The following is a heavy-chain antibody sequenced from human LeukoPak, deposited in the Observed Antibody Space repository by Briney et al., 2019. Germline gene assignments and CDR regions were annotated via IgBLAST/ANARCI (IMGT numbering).Heavy chain of an antibody. D-gene: IGHD2-2*01. CDR2: IYSTGST. CDR1: GGSISSSY. Sequence: SETLSLTCTVSGGSISSSYWIWVRQPPGKGLGWIGYIYSTGSTNSNPSLKSRVTISVDTSKNQFSLNLSSVTAADTAVYYCARHGGHCTSTSCFDPWGQGTLVTVSS. CDR3: ARHGGHCTSTSCFDP. V-gene: IGHV4-59*08. J-gene: IGHJ5*02.